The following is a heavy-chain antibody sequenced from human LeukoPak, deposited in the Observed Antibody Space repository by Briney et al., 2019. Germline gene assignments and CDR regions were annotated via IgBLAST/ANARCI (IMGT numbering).Heavy chain of an antibody. J-gene: IGHJ6*03. Sequence: SETLSLTCTVSGYSITRGSYWGWIRQPPGKGLEWIANIYHSGSTYYNPSLKSRVTISVDTSKNQFSLKLSSVTAADTAVYYCARQVISYYYYMDVWGKGTTVTISS. CDR3: ARQVISYYYYMDV. CDR2: IYHSGST. V-gene: IGHV4-38-2*02. CDR1: GYSITRGSY. D-gene: IGHD3-10*01.